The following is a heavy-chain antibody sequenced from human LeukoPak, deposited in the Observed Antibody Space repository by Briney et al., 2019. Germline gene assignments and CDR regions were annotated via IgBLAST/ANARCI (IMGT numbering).Heavy chain of an antibody. CDR3: ARGRSSYGMDV. J-gene: IGHJ6*04. V-gene: IGHV4-34*01. Sequence: PSETLSLTCAVHGGSFSGYYWSWIRQPPGKGLEWIEEINHSGSTNYNPSLKSRVTISVDTSKNQFSLKLSSVTAADTAVYYCARGRSSYGMDVWGKGTTVTVSS. CDR2: INHSGST. CDR1: GGSFSGYY.